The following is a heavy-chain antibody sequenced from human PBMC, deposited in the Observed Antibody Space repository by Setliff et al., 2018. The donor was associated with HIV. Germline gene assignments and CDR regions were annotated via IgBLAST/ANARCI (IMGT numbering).Heavy chain of an antibody. D-gene: IGHD6-13*01. J-gene: IGHJ6*03. Sequence: SETLSLTCAVSNYSINSGYFWGWIRQPPGKGLEWIGEINHSGSTNYNPSLKSRVTISVDTSKNQVSLRLTAATAADTGVYYCARHRDPPGSSWIFYYYYMDLWGGGTTVTVSS. CDR1: NYSINSGYF. V-gene: IGHV4-38-2*01. CDR2: INHSGST. CDR3: ARHRDPPGSSWIFYYYYMDL.